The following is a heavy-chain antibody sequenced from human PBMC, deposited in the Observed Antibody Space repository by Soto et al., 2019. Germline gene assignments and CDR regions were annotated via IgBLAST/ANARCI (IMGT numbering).Heavy chain of an antibody. D-gene: IGHD6-19*01. J-gene: IGHJ4*02. V-gene: IGHV1-18*01. CDR1: GYTFTSYV. CDR2: INTYAGNT. Sequence: QVQLVQSAAEMKKPGASVKVSCKASGYTFTSYVINWVRQAPGQGLEWMGYINTYAGNTYYAPQTQGRVTMHTDTSSTTAYMELRSLPSDDTAVYYCARIPGAGHGYYDYWGQGTLVTVSS. CDR3: ARIPGAGHGYYDY.